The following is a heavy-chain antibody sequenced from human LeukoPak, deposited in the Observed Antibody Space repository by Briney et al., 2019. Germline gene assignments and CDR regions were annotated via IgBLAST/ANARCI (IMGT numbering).Heavy chain of an antibody. CDR3: ARIKRYCSSTSCSLYFDY. V-gene: IGHV4-34*01. D-gene: IGHD2-2*01. CDR1: GGSFTGYY. Sequence: SETLSLTCAVYGGSFTGYYWSWIRQPPGKGLEWIGEINHSGSTNYNPSLKRRVTISVDTSKNQFSLKLSSVTAADTAVYYCARIKRYCSSTSCSLYFDYWGQGTLVTVSS. CDR2: INHSGST. J-gene: IGHJ4*02.